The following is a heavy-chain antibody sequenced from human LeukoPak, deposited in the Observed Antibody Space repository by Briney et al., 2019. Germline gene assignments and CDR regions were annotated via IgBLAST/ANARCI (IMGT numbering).Heavy chain of an antibody. CDR1: GYTFTSYG. CDR2: INPNSGGT. CDR3: ARAPMFDP. Sequence: ASVKVSCKTSGYTFTSYGISWVRQAPGQGLEWMGWINPNSGGTNYAQKFQGRVTTTRDTSISTAYMELSRLRSDDTAVYYCARAPMFDPWGQGTLVTVSS. V-gene: IGHV1-2*02. J-gene: IGHJ5*02.